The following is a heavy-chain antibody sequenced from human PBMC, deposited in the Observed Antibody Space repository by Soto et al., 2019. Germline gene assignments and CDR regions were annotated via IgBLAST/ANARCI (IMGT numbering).Heavy chain of an antibody. V-gene: IGHV1-69*13. CDR2: IIPIFGTA. J-gene: IGHJ4*02. CDR1: GGTFSSYA. CDR3: ARQFDSDTSGYYYAY. D-gene: IGHD3-22*01. Sequence: SVKVSCKASGGTFSSYAISWVRQAPGQGLEWMGGIIPIFGTANYAQKFQGRVTITADESTSTAHMELSRLRSEDTAIYYCARQFDSDTSGYYYAYWGQGTLVTVSS.